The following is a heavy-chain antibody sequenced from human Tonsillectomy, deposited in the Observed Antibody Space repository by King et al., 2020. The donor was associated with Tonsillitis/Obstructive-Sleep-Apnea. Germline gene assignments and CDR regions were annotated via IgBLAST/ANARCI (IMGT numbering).Heavy chain of an antibody. V-gene: IGHV3-15*01. J-gene: IGHJ3*02. CDR1: GFTFSNAW. CDR3: TTEKNSGYYFFAFDI. CDR2: IKSKTDGGTT. Sequence: VQLVESGGGLVKPGGSLRLSCAASGFTFSNAWMSWVRQAPGKGLEWVGRIKSKTDGGTTEYAAPVKGRFTISRDDSKNTLYLQMNSLKTEDTAVYYCTTEKNSGYYFFAFDIWGQGTMFTVSS. D-gene: IGHD5-12*01.